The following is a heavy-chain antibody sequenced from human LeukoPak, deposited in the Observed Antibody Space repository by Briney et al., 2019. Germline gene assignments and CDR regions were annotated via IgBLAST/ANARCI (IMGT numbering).Heavy chain of an antibody. J-gene: IGHJ4*02. CDR2: IKEDGSQT. CDR3: ARDRGWFAHDY. V-gene: IGHV3-7*01. CDR1: GFTFSSSW. D-gene: IGHD3-10*01. Sequence: GGSLGLSCVVSGFTFSSSWMSWVRQAPGKGLEWVANIKEDGSQTNYVDSVKGRFTISRDNAKNSLYMQLNSLRAEDTAVYYCARDRGWFAHDYWGQGTLVTVSS.